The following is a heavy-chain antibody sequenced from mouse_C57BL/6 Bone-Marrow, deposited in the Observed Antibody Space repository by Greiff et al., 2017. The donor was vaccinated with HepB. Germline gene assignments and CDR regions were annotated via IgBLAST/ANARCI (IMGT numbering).Heavy chain of an antibody. D-gene: IGHD2-10*02. Sequence: EVQLVESGGGLVKPGGSLKLSCAASGFTFSDYGMHWVRQAPEKGLEWVAYISSGSSTIYYADTVKGRFTISRDNAKNTLFLQMTSLRSEDTAMYYCARGYGNYPFAYWGQGTLVTVSA. J-gene: IGHJ3*01. CDR2: ISSGSSTI. CDR3: ARGYGNYPFAY. V-gene: IGHV5-17*01. CDR1: GFTFSDYG.